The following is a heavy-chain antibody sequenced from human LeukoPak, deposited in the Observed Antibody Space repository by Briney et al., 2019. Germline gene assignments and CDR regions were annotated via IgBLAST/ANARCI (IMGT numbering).Heavy chain of an antibody. V-gene: IGHV1-18*01. CDR1: GYTFTSYG. J-gene: IGHJ6*03. CDR3: ARVEYYDSSAYYYYYYYMDV. Sequence: ASVKVTCKASGYTFTSYGISWVRQAPGQGLEWMGWISSYSGNTNYAQKLQGRVTMTTDTSTSTDYMELRSPRSDDTAVYYCARVEYYDSSAYYYYYYYMDVWGKGTTVTVSS. D-gene: IGHD3-22*01. CDR2: ISSYSGNT.